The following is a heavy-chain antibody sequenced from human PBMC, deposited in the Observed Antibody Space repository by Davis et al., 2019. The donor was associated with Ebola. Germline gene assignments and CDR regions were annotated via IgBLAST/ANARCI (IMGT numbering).Heavy chain of an antibody. CDR3: ARLQGVVVAVHPFDY. Sequence: GESLKISCAASGFTFSSYSMNWVRQAPGKGLEWVSSISSSSSYIYYADSVKGRFTISRDNAKNSLYLQMNSLRAEDTAVYYCARLQGVVVAVHPFDYWGQGTLVTVSS. V-gene: IGHV3-21*01. J-gene: IGHJ4*02. CDR2: ISSSSSYI. CDR1: GFTFSSYS. D-gene: IGHD2-15*01.